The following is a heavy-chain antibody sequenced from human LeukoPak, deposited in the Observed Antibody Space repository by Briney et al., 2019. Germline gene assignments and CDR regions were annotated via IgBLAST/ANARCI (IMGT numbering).Heavy chain of an antibody. CDR1: GFTFSNYA. V-gene: IGHV3-23*01. Sequence: GGSLRLSCAASGFTFSNYAMSWVRQAPGKGLEWVSTISGGGAGSTYYADSVKGRLTISRDNSKNTLYLQMNSLRAEDTAVYYCARALEYSAAFDIWGQGTMVTVSS. J-gene: IGHJ3*02. CDR3: ARALEYSAAFDI. D-gene: IGHD6-6*01. CDR2: ISGGGAGST.